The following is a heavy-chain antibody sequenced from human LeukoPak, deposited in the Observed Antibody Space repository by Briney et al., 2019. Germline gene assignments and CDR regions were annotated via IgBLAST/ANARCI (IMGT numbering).Heavy chain of an antibody. CDR3: ARGGPPGRFLEWLSSEGMDV. J-gene: IGHJ6*02. V-gene: IGHV3-30-3*01. CDR1: GFTFSSYA. D-gene: IGHD3-3*01. Sequence: TGGSLRLSCAASGFTFSSYAMHWVRQAPGKGLEWVAVISYDGSNKYYADSVKGRFTISRDNSKNTLYLQMNSLRAEDTAVYYCARGGPPGRFLEWLSSEGMDVWGQGTTVTVSS. CDR2: ISYDGSNK.